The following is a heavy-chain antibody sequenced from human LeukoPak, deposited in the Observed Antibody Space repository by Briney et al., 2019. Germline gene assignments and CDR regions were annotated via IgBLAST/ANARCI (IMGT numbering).Heavy chain of an antibody. CDR2: NKKRNKSYTT. CDR1: GFTFISYG. J-gene: IGHJ4*02. V-gene: IGHV3-72*01. CDR3: ARDATGDH. Sequence: GGSLTLSCPASGFTFISYGMHWLGQAPAKELAWVGRNKKRNKSYTTEYAASVKGRFTITRDDSKSTLYLQMNSLETEDTAVYYCARDATGDHWGQGTLVSVSS.